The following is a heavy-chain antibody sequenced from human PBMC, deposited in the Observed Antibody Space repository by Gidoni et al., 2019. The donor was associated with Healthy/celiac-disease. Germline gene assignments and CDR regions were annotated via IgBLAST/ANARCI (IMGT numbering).Heavy chain of an antibody. CDR3: ARAFRVIVVVPAAYNWFDP. CDR1: GGSFSGYY. CDR2: INHSGST. Sequence: QVQLQQWGAGLLKPSETLSLTCAVYGGSFSGYYWSWIRQPPGKGLEWIGEINHSGSTNYNPSLKSRVTISVDTSKNQFSLKLSSVTAADTAVYYCARAFRVIVVVPAAYNWFDPWGQGTLVTVSS. J-gene: IGHJ5*02. V-gene: IGHV4-34*01. D-gene: IGHD2-2*01.